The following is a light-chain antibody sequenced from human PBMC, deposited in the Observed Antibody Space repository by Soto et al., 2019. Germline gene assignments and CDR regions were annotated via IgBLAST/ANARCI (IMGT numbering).Light chain of an antibody. J-gene: IGKJ2*01. CDR1: RGITNS. CDR2: AAS. V-gene: IGKV1-6*01. CDR3: LQHYDYPPT. Sequence: AVQMTQSPPSLSASLGDRVTITCRASRGITNSLIWYQQKPGKAPKLLIYAASSLQTGVSPRFSGSGSGTHFTLTITGLQTEDFATYHCLQHYDYPPTFGQGTKLEIK.